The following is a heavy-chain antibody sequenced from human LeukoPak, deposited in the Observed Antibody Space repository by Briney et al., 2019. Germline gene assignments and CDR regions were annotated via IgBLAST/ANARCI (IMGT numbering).Heavy chain of an antibody. CDR3: GRDASPNYYFHSRGHLDF. D-gene: IGHD3-22*01. V-gene: IGHV1-46*01. CDR2: INPSGGAT. J-gene: IGHJ4*02. Sequence: GASVKVSCKASGYTFTSYYMHWVRQAPGQGLEWMGIINPSGGATTYAQTFQGRVSLTSDTSTSTVYMELSSLRSEDTAVYFCGRDASPNYYFHSRGHLDFWGQGTLVTVSS. CDR1: GYTFTSYY.